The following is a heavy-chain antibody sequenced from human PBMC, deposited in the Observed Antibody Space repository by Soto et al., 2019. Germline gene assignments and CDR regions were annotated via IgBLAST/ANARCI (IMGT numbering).Heavy chain of an antibody. CDR3: ARVGSRGYCRSTRCPSNWVDP. D-gene: IGHD2-2*01. V-gene: IGHV3-23*01. CDR1: GFTFSSYA. CDR2: ISGSGGST. Sequence: GVLRLSCAASGFTFSSYAMSWVRQAPGKGLEWVSAISGSGGSTYYADSVKGRFTISRDNYKNTLYLQMNSLRAEDTAVYYCARVGSRGYCRSTRCPSNWVDPWGQGTMVTVSS. J-gene: IGHJ5*02.